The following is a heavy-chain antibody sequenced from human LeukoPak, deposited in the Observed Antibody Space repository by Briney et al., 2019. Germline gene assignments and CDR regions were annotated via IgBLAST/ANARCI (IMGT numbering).Heavy chain of an antibody. CDR3: ARGEMTTIEDAFDV. V-gene: IGHV4-61*05. D-gene: IGHD5-24*01. Sequence: SETLSLTCTVSGGSISSRSYYWGWIRQPPGKGLEWIGYIYYSGSTNYNPSLKSRVTISVDTSKNQFSLKLSSVTAADTALYYCARGEMTTIEDAFDVWGQGTMVTVSS. CDR2: IYYSGST. CDR1: GGSISSRSYY. J-gene: IGHJ3*01.